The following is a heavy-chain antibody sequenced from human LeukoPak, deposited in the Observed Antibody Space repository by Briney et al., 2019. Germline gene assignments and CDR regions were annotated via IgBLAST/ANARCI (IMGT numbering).Heavy chain of an antibody. CDR3: ARGNLSYDSSGYTPPFVY. V-gene: IGHV3-20*01. CDR1: GFTFDDYG. CDR2: INWNGGST. Sequence: GGSLRLSCAASGFTFDDYGMSWVRQAPGKGLEWVSGINWNGGSTGYADSVKGRFTISRDNAKNSLYLQMNSLRAEDTALYHCARGNLSYDSSGYTPPFVYWGQGTLVTVSS. J-gene: IGHJ4*02. D-gene: IGHD3-22*01.